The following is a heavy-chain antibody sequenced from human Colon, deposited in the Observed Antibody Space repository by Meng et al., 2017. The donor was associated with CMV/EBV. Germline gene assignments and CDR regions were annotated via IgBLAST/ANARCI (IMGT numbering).Heavy chain of an antibody. V-gene: IGHV3-53*01. J-gene: IGHJ4*02. CDR3: SKGCSDKRCYIES. CDR2: IYSSGHT. D-gene: IGHD5/OR15-5a*01. CDR1: GFTFSSYA. Sequence: GESLKISCAASGFTFSSYAMNWVRQAPGKGLEWLSVIYSSGHTFYADSVKGRFSISRDNFQNTVYLQMNSLRVDDTAVYYCSKGCSDKRCYIESWGQGTLVTVSS.